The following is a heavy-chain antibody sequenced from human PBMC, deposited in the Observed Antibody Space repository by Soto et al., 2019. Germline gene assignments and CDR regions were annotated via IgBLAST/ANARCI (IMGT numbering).Heavy chain of an antibody. J-gene: IGHJ4*02. Sequence: QVQLVQSGAEVTNPGSSVKVSCKASGGTFSSYVIGWVRQAPGQGLEWMGGTIPIFGTANYAQRFQGRVKVTADESTGPAYMELSSLRSEDTAVYSCAKDGRDYSGNFDYWGQGTLGTVSS. CDR2: TIPIFGTA. CDR1: GGTFSSYV. V-gene: IGHV1-69*01. CDR3: AKDGRDYSGNFDY. D-gene: IGHD4-4*01.